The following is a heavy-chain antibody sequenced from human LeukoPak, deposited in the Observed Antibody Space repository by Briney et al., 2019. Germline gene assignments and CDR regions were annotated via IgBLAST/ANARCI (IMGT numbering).Heavy chain of an antibody. V-gene: IGHV3-23*01. CDR3: AKDAPTVRGYYGSGSYYWPYFDY. CDR2: ISGSGGST. Sequence: GGSLRLSCAASGFTFSSYAMSWVRQAPGKGLEWVSAISGSGGSTDYADSVKGRFTISRDNSKNTLYLQMNSLRAEDTAVYYCAKDAPTVRGYYGSGSYYWPYFDYWGQGTLVSVSS. D-gene: IGHD3-10*01. CDR1: GFTFSSYA. J-gene: IGHJ4*02.